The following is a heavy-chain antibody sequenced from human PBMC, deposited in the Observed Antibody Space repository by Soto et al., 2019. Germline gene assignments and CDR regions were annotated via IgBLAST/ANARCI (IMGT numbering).Heavy chain of an antibody. CDR3: ARAVGFSSSTSWDAYYYYGMDV. J-gene: IGHJ6*04. CDR1: GFTFSSYS. V-gene: IGHV3-21*01. CDR2: ISSSSSYI. D-gene: IGHD2-2*01. Sequence: EVQLVESGGGLVKPGGSLRLSCAASGFTFSSYSMNWVRQAPGKGLEWVSSISSSSSYIYYADSVKGRFTISRDNAKNSLYLQMNILRAGDTAVYYFARAVGFSSSTSWDAYYYYGMDVWGKGTTVSVSA.